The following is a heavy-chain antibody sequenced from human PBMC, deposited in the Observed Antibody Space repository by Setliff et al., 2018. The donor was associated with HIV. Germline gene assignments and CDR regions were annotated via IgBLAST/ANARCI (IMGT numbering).Heavy chain of an antibody. V-gene: IGHV1-3*01. Sequence: GASVKVSCKASGYTFTSYAVHWVRQAPGQRLEWMGWINAGNGNTKYSQKFQGRVTITRDTSASTAYMELSSLRVEDTAVYYCARDLAGTPYYYYGMDVWGQGTTVTVSS. CDR2: INAGNGNT. J-gene: IGHJ6*02. CDR1: GYTFTSYA. D-gene: IGHD3-10*01. CDR3: ARDLAGTPYYYYGMDV.